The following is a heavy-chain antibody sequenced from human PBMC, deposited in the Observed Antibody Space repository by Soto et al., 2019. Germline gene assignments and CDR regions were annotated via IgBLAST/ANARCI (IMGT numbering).Heavy chain of an antibody. Sequence: ASVKVSCKVSGYTLTELSMHWVRQAPGKGLEWMGGFDPEDGETIYAQKFQGRVTMTEDTSTDTAYMELSSLRSEDTAVYYCASTIAARPGYCSGGSCYLFDYWGQGTLVTVSS. J-gene: IGHJ4*02. D-gene: IGHD2-15*01. V-gene: IGHV1-24*01. CDR3: ASTIAARPGYCSGGSCYLFDY. CDR1: GYTLTELS. CDR2: FDPEDGET.